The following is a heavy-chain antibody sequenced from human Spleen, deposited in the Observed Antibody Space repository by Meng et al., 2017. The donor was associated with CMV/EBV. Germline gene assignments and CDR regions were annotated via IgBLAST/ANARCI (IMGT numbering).Heavy chain of an antibody. CDR3: ARVTFSAYCGGDCYSFDY. Sequence: ASVKVSCKASGYTFTGYYMHWVRQAPGQGLEWMGWINPNSGGTNYAQKFQGRVTMTRDTSISTAYMELSRLRSDDTAVYYCARVTFSAYCGGDCYSFDYWGQGTLFPFSS. J-gene: IGHJ4*02. CDR1: GYTFTGYY. CDR2: INPNSGGT. V-gene: IGHV1-2*02. D-gene: IGHD2-21*01.